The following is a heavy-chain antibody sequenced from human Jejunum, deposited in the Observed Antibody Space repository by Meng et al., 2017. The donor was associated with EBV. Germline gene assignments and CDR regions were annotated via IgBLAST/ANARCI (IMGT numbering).Heavy chain of an antibody. D-gene: IGHD2-15*01. J-gene: IGHJ4*02. CDR2: ISAYNGNT. V-gene: IGHV1-18*01. CDR3: TILSHCDGGICYSYDY. CDR1: GYTFTNYG. Sequence: QVRVVQSGAVVEEPGASVKVSWKASGYTFTNYGVSWVRQAPGQGLEWMGWISAYNGNTDYAQKLQGRVTMTTDTPTSTAYMELRSLRSDDTAVYYCTILSHCDGGICYSYDYWGQGTLVTVSS.